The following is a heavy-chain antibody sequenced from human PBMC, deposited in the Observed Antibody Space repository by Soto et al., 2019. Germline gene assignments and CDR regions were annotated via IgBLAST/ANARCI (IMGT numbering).Heavy chain of an antibody. J-gene: IGHJ4*02. D-gene: IGHD5-12*01. Sequence: EVQLVESGGGLIQPGGSLRLSCAVSGFTVRANYMSWVRQAPGKGLEWVSVIYSGGTTYYADSVKCRFIISRDISNNTLYLQMNILRAEDTAVYYCHGYGYWGQGTLVTVSS. CDR1: GFTVRANY. CDR2: IYSGGTT. CDR3: HGYGY. V-gene: IGHV3-53*01.